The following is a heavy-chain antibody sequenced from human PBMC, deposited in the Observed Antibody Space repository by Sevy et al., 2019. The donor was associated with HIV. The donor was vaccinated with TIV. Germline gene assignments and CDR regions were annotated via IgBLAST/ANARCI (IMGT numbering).Heavy chain of an antibody. CDR2: LSFGCGEI. V-gene: IGHV3-23*01. CDR3: AGEGCAKPHGY. D-gene: IGHD2-2*02. Sequence: GGSLRLSCAASGFTFSKYSMSWVRQPPGKGLEWVSTLSFGCGEINHADSVKGRFTISRDNSKNSLYLQMNNLRAEDTAVYYSAGEGCAKPHGYWGQGTLVTGSS. CDR1: GFTFSKYS. J-gene: IGHJ4*02.